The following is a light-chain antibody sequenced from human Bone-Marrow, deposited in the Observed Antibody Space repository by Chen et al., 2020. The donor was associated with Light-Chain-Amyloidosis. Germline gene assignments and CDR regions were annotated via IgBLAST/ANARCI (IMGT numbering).Light chain of an antibody. CDR1: QTVSRY. CDR3: QQSYSSPLT. V-gene: IGKV1-39*01. Sequence: DSQLTQFPSSLSASVGDRVTITCRASQTVSRYLNWYQQKPGKAPRLLIYAASNLQSGVPSRFSGSGSWTDFTLTISSLQLEDFATYYCQQSYSSPLTFGGGTRVEIK. J-gene: IGKJ4*01. CDR2: AAS.